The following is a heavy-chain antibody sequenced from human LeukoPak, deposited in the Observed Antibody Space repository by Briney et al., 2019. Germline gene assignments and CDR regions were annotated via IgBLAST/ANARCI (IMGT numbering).Heavy chain of an antibody. Sequence: ASVKVSCKASGYTFTGYYMHWVRQAPGQGLEWMGWINPNSGGTNYAQTFQGRVTMTRDKSISTAYMELSRLRSDDTAVYYCARDGYSSGWIFDYWGQGTLVTVSS. CDR1: GYTFTGYY. J-gene: IGHJ4*02. CDR3: ARDGYSSGWIFDY. D-gene: IGHD6-19*01. V-gene: IGHV1-2*02. CDR2: INPNSGGT.